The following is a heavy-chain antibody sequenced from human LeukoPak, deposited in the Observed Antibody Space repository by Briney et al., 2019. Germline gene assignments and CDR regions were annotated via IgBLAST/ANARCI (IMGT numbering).Heavy chain of an antibody. CDR2: IRDSSGST. D-gene: IGHD2/OR15-2a*01. Sequence: GGSLRLSCVVSGFTFTNYWMTWVRQAPGKGLEWVSAIRDSSGSTYYADSVKGRFTISRDNSKNTLYLQMSSLRTEDAAVYYCAKDRKVYEVWGQGTLVTVSS. CDR3: AKDRKVYEV. CDR1: GFTFTNYW. V-gene: IGHV3-23*01. J-gene: IGHJ4*02.